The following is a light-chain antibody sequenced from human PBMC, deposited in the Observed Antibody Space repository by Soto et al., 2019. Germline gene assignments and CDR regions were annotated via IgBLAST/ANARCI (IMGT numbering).Light chain of an antibody. Sequence: EIILTQSPASLSVSPGERATLSSRASQIVNNNFAWYQQKPGQAPRLLIYGASTRATGIPGRFRGSGSGTEFTLTITSLQSEDFAVYFCQQYNNLPPDTFGQVTKLEIK. J-gene: IGKJ2*01. CDR3: QQYNNLPPDT. CDR2: GAS. V-gene: IGKV3-15*01. CDR1: QIVNNN.